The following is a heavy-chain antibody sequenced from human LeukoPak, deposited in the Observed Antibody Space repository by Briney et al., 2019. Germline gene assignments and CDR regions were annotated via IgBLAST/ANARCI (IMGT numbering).Heavy chain of an antibody. D-gene: IGHD2-8*01. J-gene: IGHJ4*02. CDR3: ARGDLMVYYYFDY. CDR2: INPNSGGT. CDR1: GYTFTDYY. Sequence: ASVTVSCKASGYTFTDYYMHWVRQAPGQGLEWMGWINPNSGGTNYAQKFQGRVTMTRDTSISTAYMELSRLRSDDTAVYYCARGDLMVYYYFDYWGQGTLVTVSS. V-gene: IGHV1-2*02.